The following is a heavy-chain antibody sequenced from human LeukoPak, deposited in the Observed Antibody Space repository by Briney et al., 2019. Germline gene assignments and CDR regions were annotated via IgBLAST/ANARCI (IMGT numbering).Heavy chain of an antibody. D-gene: IGHD3-22*01. Sequence: SETLSLTCTVSGGSISGSSYYWGWIRQPPGKGLEWIGSIYYSGSTYYNPSLKSRVTISVDTSKNQFSLKLSSVTAADTAVYYCARVSGITMIVVFNSDAFDIWGQGTMVTVSS. V-gene: IGHV4-39*07. J-gene: IGHJ3*02. CDR3: ARVSGITMIVVFNSDAFDI. CDR1: GGSISGSSYY. CDR2: IYYSGST.